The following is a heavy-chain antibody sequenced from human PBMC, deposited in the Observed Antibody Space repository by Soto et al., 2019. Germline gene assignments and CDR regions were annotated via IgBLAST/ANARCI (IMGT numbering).Heavy chain of an antibody. CDR2: INPSGGSP. V-gene: IGHV1-46*01. Sequence: ASVKVSCKASGYTFTRHYIYWVRQAPGEGLQWMGFINPSGGSPVYPQKFQGTVTMTSDTSTSTVYMELSSLRSEDTGVYYCARSRAPGASDAFDIWGQGTMVTVSS. CDR3: ARSRAPGASDAFDI. CDR1: GYTFTRHY. J-gene: IGHJ3*02. D-gene: IGHD2-8*02.